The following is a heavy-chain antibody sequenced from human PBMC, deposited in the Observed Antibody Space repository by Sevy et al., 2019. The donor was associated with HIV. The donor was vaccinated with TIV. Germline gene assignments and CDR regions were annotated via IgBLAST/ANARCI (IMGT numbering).Heavy chain of an antibody. D-gene: IGHD3-10*01. V-gene: IGHV3-23*01. J-gene: IGHJ4*02. CDR2: ISGSGGST. Sequence: GGSLRLSCAASGFTFSSYAMSWVRQAPGKGLEWVSAISGSGGSTYYADSVKGRFTISRDNSKNTLYLQMNSLRAEDTGVYYCAKDQGSYYGSGSFIDYWGQGTLVTVSS. CDR1: GFTFSSYA. CDR3: AKDQGSYYGSGSFIDY.